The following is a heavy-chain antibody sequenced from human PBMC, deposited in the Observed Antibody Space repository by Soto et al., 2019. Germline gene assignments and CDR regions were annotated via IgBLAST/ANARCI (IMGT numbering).Heavy chain of an antibody. CDR2: ISGSGSST. D-gene: IGHD7-27*01. CDR1: GFTFTNYV. CDR3: AKKSLGTYFDY. Sequence: EVQLLESGGGLVQPGGSLRLSCAASGFTFTNYVMSWVRQAPGKGLEWVSVISGSGSSTYYADSVKGRFTISRENSKNTLYLQMNSLRAEDTAVYSCAKKSLGTYFDYWGQGTRVTVSS. V-gene: IGHV3-23*01. J-gene: IGHJ4*02.